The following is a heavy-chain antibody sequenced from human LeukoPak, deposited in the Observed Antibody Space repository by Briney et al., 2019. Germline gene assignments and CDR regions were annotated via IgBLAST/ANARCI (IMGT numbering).Heavy chain of an antibody. D-gene: IGHD2-2*01. J-gene: IGHJ6*03. CDR2: ISVSGGRT. Sequence: GGSLRLSCAASGFSFSTYGMSWVRQAPGKGLEWVSSISVSGGRTYYADSVKGRFTISRGNSKNTLYLQMNSLKTEDTAVYYCTRRPEAYCSSTSCYYYYYMDVWGKGTTVTVSS. CDR1: GFSFSTYG. V-gene: IGHV3-23*01. CDR3: TRRPEAYCSSTSCYYYYYMDV.